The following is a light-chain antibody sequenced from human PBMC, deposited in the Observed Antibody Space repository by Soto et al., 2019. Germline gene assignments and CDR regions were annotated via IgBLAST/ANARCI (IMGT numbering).Light chain of an antibody. J-gene: IGKJ1*01. V-gene: IGKV1-9*01. CDR3: QQYNTYSWT. CDR1: QGISSN. CDR2: GAS. Sequence: QLTQSPSSLSASVGDRVTITCRASQGISSNLAWYQQKPGRAPKLLIFGASTLQSGVPSRFSGSGSGTDFTLTISSLQPDDFATYYCQQYNTYSWTFGPGTKVDI.